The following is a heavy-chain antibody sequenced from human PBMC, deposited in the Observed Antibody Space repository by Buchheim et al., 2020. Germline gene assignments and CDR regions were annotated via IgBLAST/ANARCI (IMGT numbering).Heavy chain of an antibody. CDR1: GFTFSSHG. V-gene: IGHV3-48*02. D-gene: IGHD3-16*01. CDR3: ARGGTRLDNWFDP. Sequence: EVQLVESGGGLVQPVGSLRLSCAASGFTFSSHGMNWVRQAPGKGLEWVSYISGDSSKVFYTDSVKGRFTISRDDVKNSLYLQMNSLRDEDTAVYYCARGGTRLDNWFDPLGQGTL. CDR2: ISGDSSKV. J-gene: IGHJ5*02.